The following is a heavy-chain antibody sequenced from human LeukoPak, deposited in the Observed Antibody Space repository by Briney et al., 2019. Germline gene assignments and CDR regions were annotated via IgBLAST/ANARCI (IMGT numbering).Heavy chain of an antibody. Sequence: ASVKVSCKASGYTFTNHGISWVRRAPGQGLEWMGWIRAYNGNTKYAQKVQGRVTVTTDTSTSTAYMELRSLRSDDTAVYFCARDDGVGHGDNSNDHWGQGTLVTVSS. D-gene: IGHD4-17*01. CDR1: GYTFTNHG. J-gene: IGHJ4*02. CDR2: IRAYNGNT. CDR3: ARDDGVGHGDNSNDH. V-gene: IGHV1-18*01.